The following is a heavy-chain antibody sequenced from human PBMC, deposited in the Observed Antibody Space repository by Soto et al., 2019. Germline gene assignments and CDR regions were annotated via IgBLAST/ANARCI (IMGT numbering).Heavy chain of an antibody. CDR1: GFSFSSYA. V-gene: IGHV3-30-3*01. CDR2: ISHDGINK. CDR3: ARDMYSSDYFVKWFEP. Sequence: QVRLVESGGGVVQPGRSLRLSCTASGFSFSSYAMYWFRQPPGKGLEWVAVISHDGINKHYADSVKGRVTVSRDNSIHSLDLQLNSLRGDDTAMYYCARDMYSSDYFVKWFEPWGQGTLVTVSS. J-gene: IGHJ5*02. D-gene: IGHD6-19*01.